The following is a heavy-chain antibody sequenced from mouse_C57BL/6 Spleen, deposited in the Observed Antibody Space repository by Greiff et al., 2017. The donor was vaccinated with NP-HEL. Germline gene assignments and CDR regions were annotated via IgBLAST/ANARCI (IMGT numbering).Heavy chain of an antibody. CDR1: GYTFTSYG. V-gene: IGHV1-81*01. CDR2: IYPRSGNT. Sequence: VQLQQSGAELARPGASVKLSCKASGYTFTSYGISWVKQRTGQGLEWIGEIYPRSGNTYYNEKFKGKATLTADKSSSTAYMELRSLTSEDAAVYFWARWGPPFDYWGQGTTLTVSS. CDR3: ARWGPPFDY. J-gene: IGHJ2*01.